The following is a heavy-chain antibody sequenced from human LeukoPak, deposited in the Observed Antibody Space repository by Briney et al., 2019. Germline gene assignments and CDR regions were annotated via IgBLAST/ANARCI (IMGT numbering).Heavy chain of an antibody. Sequence: GGSLRLSCAASGFTFSSYAMSWVRQAPGKGLEWVSAISGSGGSTYYADSVKGRFTISGDNSKNTLYLQMNSLRAEDTAVYYCAKDYYDSSGFSQLYYFDYWGQGTLVTVS. J-gene: IGHJ4*02. CDR1: GFTFSSYA. CDR3: AKDYYDSSGFSQLYYFDY. D-gene: IGHD3-22*01. CDR2: ISGSGGST. V-gene: IGHV3-23*01.